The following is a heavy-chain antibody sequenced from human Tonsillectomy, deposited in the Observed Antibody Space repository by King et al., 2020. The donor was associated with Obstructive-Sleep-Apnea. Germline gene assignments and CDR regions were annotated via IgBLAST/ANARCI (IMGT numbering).Heavy chain of an antibody. Sequence: VQLQESGPGLVKPSEPLSLTCTVSGDSISSYYWSWIRQPPGKGLEWIGYIYYTGSTNYNPSLESRVTISVDTSKNQFSLMESSVTAADTAVYYCARKKGTFFDYWGQGTLVTVSS. J-gene: IGHJ4*02. V-gene: IGHV4-59*08. CDR3: ARKKGTFFDY. CDR2: IYYTGST. D-gene: IGHD3-10*01. CDR1: GDSISSYY.